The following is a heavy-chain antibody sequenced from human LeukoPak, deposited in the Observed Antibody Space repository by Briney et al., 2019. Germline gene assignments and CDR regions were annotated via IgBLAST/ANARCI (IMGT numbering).Heavy chain of an antibody. J-gene: IGHJ5*02. Sequence: SETLSLTCAVYGGSFSGYYWSWIRQPPGKGLEWIGEINHSGSTNYNPSLKSRVTISVDTSKNQFSLKLSSVTAADTAVYYCARTTKYQFKWAGFDPWGQGTLVTVSS. CDR1: GGSFSGYY. CDR2: INHSGST. V-gene: IGHV4-34*01. CDR3: ARTTKYQFKWAGFDP. D-gene: IGHD2-2*01.